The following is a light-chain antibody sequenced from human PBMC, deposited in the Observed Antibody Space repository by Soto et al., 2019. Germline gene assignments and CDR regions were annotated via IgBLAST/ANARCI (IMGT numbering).Light chain of an antibody. J-gene: IGLJ3*02. CDR3: SSYTTSSTLV. CDR2: EVS. CDR1: SSDVGYYNL. V-gene: IGLV2-18*02. Sequence: QSVLTQPPSVSGSPGQSVTISCTGTSSDVGYYNLVSWYQQSPGTAPKLMISEVSYRPSGVPDRFSGSKSGNTASLTISGLQAKDEADYYCSSYTTSSTLVFGGGTKVTVL.